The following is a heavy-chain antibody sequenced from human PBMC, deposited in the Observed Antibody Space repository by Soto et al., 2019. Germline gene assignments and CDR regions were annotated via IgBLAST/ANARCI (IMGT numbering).Heavy chain of an antibody. CDR1: GGSFSGYY. CDR2: INHSGIT. Sequence: QVQLQQWGAGLLKPSETLSLTCAVYGGSFSGYYWSWIRQPPGKGLEWIGEINHSGITNYNPSLKRRIIISVETSKNQCFLKLSSATAADTAVYYCVSGYYPNYFDYWGQGTLVTVSS. V-gene: IGHV4-34*01. J-gene: IGHJ4*02. CDR3: VSGYYPNYFDY. D-gene: IGHD3-22*01.